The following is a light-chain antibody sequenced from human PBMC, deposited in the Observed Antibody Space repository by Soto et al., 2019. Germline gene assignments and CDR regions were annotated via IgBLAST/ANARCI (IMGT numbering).Light chain of an antibody. CDR3: AAWDDSLDGWV. J-gene: IGLJ3*02. Sequence: QSVLTQPPSASGTPGQRGTISCSGSSSNIGSNYVYWYQQLPGTAPKLLIYSNNQRPSGVPDRFSGSKSGTSASLAISGLQSEDEAHYYCAAWDDSLDGWVFRGGTKLTVL. CDR2: SNN. CDR1: SSNIGSNY. V-gene: IGLV1-44*01.